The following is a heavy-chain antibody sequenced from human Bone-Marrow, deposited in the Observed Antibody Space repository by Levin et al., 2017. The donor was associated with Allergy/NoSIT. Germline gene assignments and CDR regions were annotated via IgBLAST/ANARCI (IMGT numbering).Heavy chain of an antibody. Sequence: GESLKISCKGSGYSFPNYWIGWVRQTPGKGLDWMGIIYPGDSDTRYSPSFQGQVTISVDKSISTAYVQWSSLKASDTAMYYCFTAFFYNLATDSSESLDLWGQGTMVTVSS. CDR3: FTAFFYNLATDSSESLDL. D-gene: IGHD3-3*02. CDR1: GYSFPNYW. V-gene: IGHV5-51*01. J-gene: IGHJ3*01. CDR2: IYPGDSDT.